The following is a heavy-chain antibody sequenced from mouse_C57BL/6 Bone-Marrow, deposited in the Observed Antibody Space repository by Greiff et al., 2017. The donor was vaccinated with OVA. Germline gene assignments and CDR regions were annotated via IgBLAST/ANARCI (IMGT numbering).Heavy chain of an antibody. J-gene: IGHJ1*03. Sequence: VQGVESGPGLVQPSQSLSITCTVSGFSLTSYGVHWVRQPPGKGLEWLGVIWSGGSTDYHAAFISRLSLSKDNSTRHVFFKMNSLQADDTAIYYCDKTEFMTTVVATLDGYFDVWGTGTTVTVSA. CDR3: DKTEFMTTVVATLDGYFDV. CDR2: IWSGGST. V-gene: IGHV2-4*01. D-gene: IGHD1-1*01. CDR1: GFSLTSYG.